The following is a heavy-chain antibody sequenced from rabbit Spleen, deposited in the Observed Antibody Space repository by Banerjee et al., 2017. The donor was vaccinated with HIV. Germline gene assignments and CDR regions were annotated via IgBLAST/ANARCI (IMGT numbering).Heavy chain of an antibody. CDR3: ARDTGSSFSSYGMDR. D-gene: IGHD8-1*01. CDR2: IYAGSSSNT. CDR1: GFSFNSGDD. J-gene: IGHJ6*01. Sequence: QSLEESGGGLVKPGASLTLTCKASGFSFNSGDDMCWVRQAPGKGLEWIACIYAGSSSNTYSATWAKGRFTISKTSSTTVTLQMTSLTVADTATYFCARDTGSSFSSYGMDRGGQGTLVTVS. V-gene: IGHV1S40*01.